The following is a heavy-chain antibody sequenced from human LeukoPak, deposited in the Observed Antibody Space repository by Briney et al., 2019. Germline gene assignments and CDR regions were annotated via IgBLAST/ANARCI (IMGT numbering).Heavy chain of an antibody. CDR2: ISGSGGRT. D-gene: IGHD3-22*01. CDR3: AKDDESYYDFDY. Sequence: PGRSLRLSCAASGFTFSSYAMSWVRQAPGKGLEWVSAISGSGGRTYYADSVKGRFTTSRDNSKNTLYLQMNSLRAEDTAVYYCAKDDESYYDFDYWGQGTLVTVSS. J-gene: IGHJ4*02. CDR1: GFTFSSYA. V-gene: IGHV3-23*01.